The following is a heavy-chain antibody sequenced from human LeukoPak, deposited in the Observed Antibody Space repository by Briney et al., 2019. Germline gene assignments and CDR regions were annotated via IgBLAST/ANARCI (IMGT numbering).Heavy chain of an antibody. J-gene: IGHJ4*02. CDR1: GFTFSDYY. V-gene: IGHV3-53*01. CDR3: ARAGQTRYFDC. Sequence: GGSLRLSCVASGFTFSDYYMSWVRQAPGKGLEWVSVIYSGGSTYYADSVKGRFTISRDNSKNTLYLQMNSLRAEDTAVYYCARAGQTRYFDCWGQGTLVTVSS. CDR2: IYSGGST.